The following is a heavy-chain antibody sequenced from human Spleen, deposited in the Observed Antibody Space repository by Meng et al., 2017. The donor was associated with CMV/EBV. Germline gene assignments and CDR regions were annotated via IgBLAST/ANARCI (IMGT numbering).Heavy chain of an antibody. CDR2: INPSGGSS. J-gene: IGHJ4*02. D-gene: IGHD3-3*01. Sequence: ASVKVSCKASGYTFISYYIHWVRQAPGQGLEWMGIINPSGGSSTYAQKFQGRVTMTRDTSTSTAYMELSSLRSEDTAVYYCATAPYYDFWSGYLNFDYWGQGTLVTVSS. V-gene: IGHV1-46*01. CDR3: ATAPYYDFWSGYLNFDY. CDR1: GYTFISYY.